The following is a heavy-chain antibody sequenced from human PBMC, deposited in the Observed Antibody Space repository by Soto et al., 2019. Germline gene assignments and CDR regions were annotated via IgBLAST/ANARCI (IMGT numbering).Heavy chain of an antibody. CDR2: INHTGGT. CDR3: ARARLRAVYAFDI. J-gene: IGHJ3*02. CDR1: GGSVNGYY. Sequence: SETLSLTCAVYGGSVNGYYWNWIRQPPGKGLEWIGEINHTGGTHYNPSLKSRVTMSVDTSKNQFSLRLSSVTAADTAIYYCARARLRAVYAFDIWGQGTMVTVSS. V-gene: IGHV4-34*01. D-gene: IGHD5-12*01.